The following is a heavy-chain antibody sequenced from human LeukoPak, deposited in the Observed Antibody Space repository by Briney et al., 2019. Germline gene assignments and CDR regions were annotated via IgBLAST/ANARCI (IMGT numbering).Heavy chain of an antibody. D-gene: IGHD6-19*01. CDR2: IKSDGSTT. J-gene: IGHJ4*02. CDR3: ASSAIAVAGTRYFDY. CDR1: GFTFSSYW. Sequence: GGSLRLSCAASGFTFSSYWMHWVRQAPGKGLVWVSRIKSDGSTTTYADSVKGRFTTSRDNAKNTLFLEMNSLRAEDTAEYYCASSAIAVAGTRYFDYWGQGTLVTVSS. V-gene: IGHV3-74*03.